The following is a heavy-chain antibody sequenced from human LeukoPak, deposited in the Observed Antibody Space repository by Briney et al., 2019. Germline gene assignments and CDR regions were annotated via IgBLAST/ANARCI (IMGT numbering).Heavy chain of an antibody. J-gene: IGHJ3*01. Sequence: GGSLRLSCAASRFSFSAYPMGWARRAPGRGLEWVSGISAGGDLTFHADPVKGRFTISRDNSKNTLYLQMNSLRADDTAEYYCAKSLPTTASGTGRAFDLWGQGTMVTVSS. CDR2: ISAGGDLT. CDR3: AKSLPTTASGTGRAFDL. D-gene: IGHD1-26*01. V-gene: IGHV3-23*01. CDR1: RFSFSAYP.